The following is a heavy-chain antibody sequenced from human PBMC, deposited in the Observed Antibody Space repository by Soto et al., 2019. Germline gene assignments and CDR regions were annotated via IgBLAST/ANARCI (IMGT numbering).Heavy chain of an antibody. J-gene: IGHJ4*02. V-gene: IGHV1-18*01. CDR1: GYTFTSYG. CDR3: ARDLGGWEDY. CDR2: ISAYNGNT. Sequence: QVQLVQSGAEVKKPGASVKVSCKASGYTFTSYGISWVRQAPGQGLEWMGWISAYNGNTYHAQKLQGRVTTTTDTTKRTAYMELRSRRSDGAAVYYCARDLGGWEDYWGQGTLGTVSS. D-gene: IGHD6-19*01.